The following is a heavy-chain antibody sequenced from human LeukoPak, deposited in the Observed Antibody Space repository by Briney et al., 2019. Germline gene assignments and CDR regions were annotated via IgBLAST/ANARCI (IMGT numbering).Heavy chain of an antibody. V-gene: IGHV3-23*01. CDR2: ISDSGGST. Sequence: GGSLRLSCAASGSTFSSYAMSWVRPAPGKGLEWVSAISDSGGSTYYADSVKGRFTISRDNSKNTLYLQMNSLRAEDTAVYYCAKGYYYDSSGYYSHDAFDIWGQGTMVTVSS. D-gene: IGHD3-22*01. J-gene: IGHJ3*02. CDR1: GSTFSSYA. CDR3: AKGYYYDSSGYYSHDAFDI.